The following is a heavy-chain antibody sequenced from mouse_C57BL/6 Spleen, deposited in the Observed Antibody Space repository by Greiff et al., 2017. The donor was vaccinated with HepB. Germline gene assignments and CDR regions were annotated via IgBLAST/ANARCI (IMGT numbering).Heavy chain of an antibody. Sequence: EVHLVESGGGLVQPGGSLSLSCAASGFTFTDYYMSWVRQPPGKALEWLGFIRNKANGYTTEYSASVKGRFTISRDNSQSILYLQMNALRAEDSATYYCAGGGPFDYWGQGTTLTVSS. V-gene: IGHV7-3*01. CDR2: IRNKANGYTT. J-gene: IGHJ2*01. CDR1: GFTFTDYY. CDR3: AGGGPFDY.